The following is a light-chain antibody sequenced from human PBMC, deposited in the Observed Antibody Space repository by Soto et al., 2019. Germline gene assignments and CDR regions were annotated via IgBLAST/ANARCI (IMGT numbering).Light chain of an antibody. Sequence: DIQMTQSPSSLSASLGDRVTITCRASQAINKYLHWYQQRPGDAPKLLIYYASSLQTGVPPRFSGSGSGTHFTLTISSLQTEDFATYYCQQSSSTPHTFGQGTIVEIK. V-gene: IGKV1-39*01. CDR1: QAINKY. CDR2: YAS. J-gene: IGKJ2*01. CDR3: QQSSSTPHT.